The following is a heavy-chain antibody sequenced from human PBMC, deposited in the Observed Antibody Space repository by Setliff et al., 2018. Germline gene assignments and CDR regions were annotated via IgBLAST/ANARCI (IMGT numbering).Heavy chain of an antibody. CDR1: GFTFRSDR. J-gene: IGHJ4*02. V-gene: IGHV3-15*01. CDR2: IKSKTDGGTT. Sequence: GGSLRLSCAAYGFTFRSDRMKWVRQAPGKGLEWVVRIKSKTDGGTTDYAAPVKGRFTIPRDDSKNTAYLQMNSLKNEDTAVYYFTPPYYDSSGYYYRDYWGQGTLVTVSS. D-gene: IGHD3-22*01. CDR3: TPPYYDSSGYYYRDY.